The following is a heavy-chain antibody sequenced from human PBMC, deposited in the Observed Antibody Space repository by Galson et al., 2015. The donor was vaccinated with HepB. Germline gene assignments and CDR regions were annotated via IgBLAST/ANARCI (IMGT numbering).Heavy chain of an antibody. CDR2: INAGNGNT. D-gene: IGHD3-10*01. J-gene: IGHJ6*02. CDR3: ARDLVVRGAYYGMDV. Sequence: SVKVSCKAPGYTFTSYAMHWVRQAPGQRLEWMGWINAGNGNTKYSQKFQGRVTITRDTSASTAYMELSSLRSEDTAVYYCARDLVVRGAYYGMDVWGQGTTVTVSS. CDR1: GYTFTSYA. V-gene: IGHV1-3*01.